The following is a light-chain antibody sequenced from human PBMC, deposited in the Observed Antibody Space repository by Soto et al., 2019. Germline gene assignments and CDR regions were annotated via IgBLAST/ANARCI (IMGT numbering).Light chain of an antibody. CDR1: QSVSSN. CDR3: QQYNNSPRT. Sequence: EIVMTQSPATLSVSPGERATLSCRASQSVSSNLAWYQQKPGQAPRLLIYGASTRATGIPARFSGSGSGTEFTLTISSLQSEDFAVYYCQQYNNSPRTFGQWTKVEIK. V-gene: IGKV3-15*01. CDR2: GAS. J-gene: IGKJ1*01.